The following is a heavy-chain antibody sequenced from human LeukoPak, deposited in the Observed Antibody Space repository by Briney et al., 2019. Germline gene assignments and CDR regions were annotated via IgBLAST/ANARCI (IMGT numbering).Heavy chain of an antibody. CDR3: AWFGEFPNNWFDP. CDR2: FDPEDGET. J-gene: IGHJ5*02. D-gene: IGHD3-10*01. V-gene: IGHV1-24*01. Sequence: ASVKVSCKVSGYTLTELSMHWVRQAPGKGLEWMGGFDPEDGETIYAQKFQGRVTITEDTSTDTAYMELSSLRSEDTAVYYCAWFGEFPNNWFDPWGQGTLVTVSS. CDR1: GYTLTELS.